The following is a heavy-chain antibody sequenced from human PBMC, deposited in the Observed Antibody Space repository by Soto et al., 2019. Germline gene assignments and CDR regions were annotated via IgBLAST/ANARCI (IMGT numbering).Heavy chain of an antibody. CDR2: IWYDGSNK. Sequence: QVQLVESGGGVVQPGRSLRLSCAASGFTFSSYGMHWVRQAPGKGLEWVAVIWYDGSNKYYADSVKGRFTISRDNSKNTLYLQMNSLRDEDTAVYYCARGDSSWHFDYWGQVTLVTVSS. CDR1: GFTFSSYG. D-gene: IGHD6-13*01. J-gene: IGHJ4*02. V-gene: IGHV3-33*01. CDR3: ARGDSSWHFDY.